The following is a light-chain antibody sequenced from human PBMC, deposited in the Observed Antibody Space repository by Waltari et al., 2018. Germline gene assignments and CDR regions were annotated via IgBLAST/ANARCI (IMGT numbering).Light chain of an antibody. CDR1: QRVRRN. CDR2: AAS. Sequence: EIGLTQSPATLSVSPGDRVTLSGGASQRVRRNLAWYQQSPGQAPRFLIYAASSRATGIPARFSGSGSGTEFILTIRSLQSEDFAVYYCQQYNKRPYTFGQGPKVEIK. V-gene: IGKV3D-15*01. J-gene: IGKJ2*01. CDR3: QQYNKRPYT.